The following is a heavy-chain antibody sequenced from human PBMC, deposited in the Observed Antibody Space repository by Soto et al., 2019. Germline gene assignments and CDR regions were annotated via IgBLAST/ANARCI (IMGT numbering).Heavy chain of an antibody. V-gene: IGHV3-21*01. J-gene: IGHJ4*02. CDR3: ARGMGVWSGYFDY. CDR1: GFTFSSYS. CDR2: ISSSSSYI. D-gene: IGHD3-3*01. Sequence: EVQLVESGGGLVKPGGSLRLSCAASGFTFSSYSMNWVRQAPGKGLEWVSSISSSSSYIYYADSVKGRFTISRDNAKNSLYLQMNSLRAEDTAVYYCARGMGVWSGYFDYWGQGTLVTVSS.